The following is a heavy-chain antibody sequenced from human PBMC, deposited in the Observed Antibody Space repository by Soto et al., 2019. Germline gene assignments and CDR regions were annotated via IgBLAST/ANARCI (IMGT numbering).Heavy chain of an antibody. V-gene: IGHV3-74*01. J-gene: IGHJ5*02. Sequence: EVQLVESGGGLVQPGGSLRVSCAASGFTLRSHRIHWVRQAPGKGLEWVSRIDTDGGGTSYADSVKGRFTISTDNAKNTVYLQMNGLRAEDPAVYYCATVFDLWGQGTLVSVSS. CDR1: GFTLRSHR. CDR2: IDTDGGGT. CDR3: ATVFDL.